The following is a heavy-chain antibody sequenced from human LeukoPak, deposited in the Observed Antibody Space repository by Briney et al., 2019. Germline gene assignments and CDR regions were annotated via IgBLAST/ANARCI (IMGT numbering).Heavy chain of an antibody. CDR1: GYTFTGYY. D-gene: IGHD4-23*01. Sequence: ASVKVSCKASGYTFTGYYMHWVRQAPGQGLEWMGWINPNSGGTNYAQKFQGRVTMTRDTSISTAYMELSRLRSDDTAVYYCAREPVVYYYYMDVWGKGITVTVSS. CDR3: AREPVVYYYYMDV. V-gene: IGHV1-2*02. J-gene: IGHJ6*03. CDR2: INPNSGGT.